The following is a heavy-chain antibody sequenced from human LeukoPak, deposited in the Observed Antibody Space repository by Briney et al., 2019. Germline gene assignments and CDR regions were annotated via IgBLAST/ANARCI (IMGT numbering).Heavy chain of an antibody. D-gene: IGHD1-7*01. CDR2: ISAYNGNT. V-gene: IGHV1-18*01. CDR3: ARDYGTGTTGYYYYYMDV. J-gene: IGHJ6*03. Sequence: GASVKVSCKASGYTFTSYGISWVRQAPGQGLEWMGWISAYNGNTNYAQKLQGRVTMTTDTSTSTAYMELRSLRPDDTAVYYCARDYGTGTTGYYYYYMDVWGKGTTVTVSS. CDR1: GYTFTSYG.